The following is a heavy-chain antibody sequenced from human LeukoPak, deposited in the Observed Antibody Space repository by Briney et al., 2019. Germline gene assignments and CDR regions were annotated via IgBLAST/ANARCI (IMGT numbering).Heavy chain of an antibody. CDR1: GFTFSSYA. V-gene: IGHV3-23*01. CDR3: AAGYSSGWFVTNFDY. D-gene: IGHD6-19*01. J-gene: IGHJ4*02. Sequence: GGSLRLSCAASGFTFSSYAMSWVRQAPGKGLEWVSSISGSGINTYHADPVKGRFTISRDNSKNTLYLQMNSLRAEDTAVYYCAAGYSSGWFVTNFDYWGQGTLVTVSS. CDR2: ISGSGINT.